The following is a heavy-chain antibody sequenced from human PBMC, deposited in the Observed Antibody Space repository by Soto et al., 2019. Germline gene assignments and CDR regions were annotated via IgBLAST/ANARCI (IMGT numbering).Heavy chain of an antibody. CDR2: INAGNGNT. J-gene: IGHJ4*02. V-gene: IGHV1-18*01. CDR1: GYTFTSYG. Sequence: ASVKVSCKASGYTFTSYGVSWVRQAPGQRLERMGWINAGNGNTKYGQKLQGRVTMTTDTSTSTAYMELRSLRSDATAVYYCARRTLHYDILTGYPTDYYFDYWGQGTLVTVSS. D-gene: IGHD3-9*01. CDR3: ARRTLHYDILTGYPTDYYFDY.